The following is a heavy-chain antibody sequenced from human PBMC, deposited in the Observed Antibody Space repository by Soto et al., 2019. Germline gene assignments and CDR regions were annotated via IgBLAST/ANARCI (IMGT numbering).Heavy chain of an antibody. J-gene: IGHJ4*02. CDR3: AKWNGYGDY. V-gene: IGHV3-23*01. CDR1: GFSLSTYG. D-gene: IGHD1-1*01. CDR2: VSGGSGVT. Sequence: EVQLLDSGGGLVQPGGSLRLSCAVSGFSLSTYGVTWVRQAPGKGLEWVSGVSGGSGVTHYADSVKGRFTITGDNSKNTVYLHMNSLRVEDTAVYYCAKWNGYGDYGGQGTLVTVSS.